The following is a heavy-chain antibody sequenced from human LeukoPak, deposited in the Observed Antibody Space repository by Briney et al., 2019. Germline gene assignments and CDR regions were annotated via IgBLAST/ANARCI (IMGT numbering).Heavy chain of an antibody. J-gene: IGHJ4*02. Sequence: GGSLRLSCAASGFTFSSYSMNWVRQAPGMGLEWVSFISSSSTYIYYADSVKGRFTISRDNAKNSLYLQMNSLRAEDTAVYYCARDTYYDSSGYYGFGYWGQGTLVTVSS. CDR3: ARDTYYDSSGYYGFGY. V-gene: IGHV3-21*01. CDR2: ISSSSTYI. D-gene: IGHD3-22*01. CDR1: GFTFSSYS.